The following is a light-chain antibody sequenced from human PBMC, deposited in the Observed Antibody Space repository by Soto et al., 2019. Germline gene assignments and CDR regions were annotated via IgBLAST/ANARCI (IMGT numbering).Light chain of an antibody. V-gene: IGKV1-33*01. CDR2: VAS. CDR1: QDITNS. Sequence: IQMTQSPSSLSASVGDRVTITCQANQDITNSLNWYQQIPGKAHKLLIYVASNLVTGVPSRFSGRGSGTAFTFTISSLQPEDIATDYCQHYHNLPLTFGGGTKVEIK. J-gene: IGKJ4*01. CDR3: QHYHNLPLT.